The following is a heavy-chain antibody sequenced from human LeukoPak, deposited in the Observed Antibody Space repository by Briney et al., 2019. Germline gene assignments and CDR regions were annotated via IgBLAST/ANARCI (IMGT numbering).Heavy chain of an antibody. Sequence: SETLSLTCTVSGGSISSSSYYWGWTRQPPGKGLEWIGSIYYSGSTYYNPSLRSRVTISVDTSKSQFSLKLSSVTAADTAVYYCAREMGRYDFWSGYYGNWFDPWGQGTLVTVSS. J-gene: IGHJ5*02. V-gene: IGHV4-39*07. CDR3: AREMGRYDFWSGYYGNWFDP. D-gene: IGHD3-3*01. CDR1: GGSISSSSYY. CDR2: IYYSGST.